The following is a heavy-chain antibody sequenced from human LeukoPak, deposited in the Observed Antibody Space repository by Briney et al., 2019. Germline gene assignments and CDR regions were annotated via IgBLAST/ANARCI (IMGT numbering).Heavy chain of an antibody. CDR3: TTVEYCSSTSCYPIDY. CDR2: IKSKTDGGTT. J-gene: IGHJ4*02. V-gene: IGHV3-15*01. CDR1: GFTFSNAW. D-gene: IGHD2-2*01. Sequence: GGSLRLFSAASGFTFSNAWMSWVRQAPGKGLEWVGRIKSKTDGGTTDYDAPVKGRFTISRDDSKNTLYLQMNSLKTEDTAVYYCTTVEYCSSTSCYPIDYWGQGTLVTVSS.